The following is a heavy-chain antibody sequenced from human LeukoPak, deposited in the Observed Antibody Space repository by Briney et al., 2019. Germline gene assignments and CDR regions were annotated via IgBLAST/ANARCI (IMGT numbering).Heavy chain of an antibody. CDR2: LSWNGGNI. V-gene: IGHV3-9*01. CDR1: GFTFHDYA. D-gene: IGHD4-17*01. Sequence: GGSLRLSCAASGFTFHDYAMHWVRQAPGKGLEWVSGLSWNGGNIGYAESVRGRFTITRDNAGNSLYLQMNSLRPEDTALYYCAKALGSTVTTRTYFDYWGQGTLVTVSS. CDR3: AKALGSTVTTRTYFDY. J-gene: IGHJ4*02.